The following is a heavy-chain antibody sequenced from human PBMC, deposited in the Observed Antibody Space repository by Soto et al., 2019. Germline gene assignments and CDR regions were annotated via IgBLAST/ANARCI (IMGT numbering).Heavy chain of an antibody. CDR1: GFTFTTSV. D-gene: IGHD3-22*01. J-gene: IGHJ4*02. CDR2: ISGSGGST. CDR3: AKWGMGDSSGYYLY. V-gene: IGHV3-23*01. Sequence: GGSLRLSCAASGFTFTTSVPTWVRQAPGKGLEWVSAISGSGGSTYYADSVKGRFTISRDNSKNTLYLQMNSLRAEDTAVYYCAKWGMGDSSGYYLYWGQGTLVTVSS.